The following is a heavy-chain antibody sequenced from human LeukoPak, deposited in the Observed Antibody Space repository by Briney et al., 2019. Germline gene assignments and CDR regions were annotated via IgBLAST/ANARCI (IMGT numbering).Heavy chain of an antibody. CDR3: AREGFVDNVAAGADL. D-gene: IGHD2-2*03. CDR2: ISAYNGNT. J-gene: IGHJ5*02. CDR1: GYTFTSYG. V-gene: IGHV1-18*01. Sequence: ASVKVSCKASGYTFTSYGISWVRQAPGQGLEWMGWISAYNGNTNYAQKLQGRVTMTTDTSTSTAYMELRSLRSDDTAVYYCAREGFVDNVAAGADLWGQGTLLAVPS.